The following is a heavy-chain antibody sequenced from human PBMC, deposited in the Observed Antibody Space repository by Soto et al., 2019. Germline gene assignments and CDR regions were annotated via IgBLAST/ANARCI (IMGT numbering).Heavy chain of an antibody. Sequence: GGSLRLSCAASGFTFDDYTMHWVRQAPGKGLEWVSLISWDGGSTYYADSVKGRFTISRDNSKNSLYLQMNSLRTEDTALYYCAKDFRISRSRLLWFGELLSNYYYGMDVWGQGTTVTVSS. J-gene: IGHJ6*02. V-gene: IGHV3-43*01. D-gene: IGHD3-10*01. CDR2: ISWDGGST. CDR3: AKDFRISRSRLLWFGELLSNYYYGMDV. CDR1: GFTFDDYT.